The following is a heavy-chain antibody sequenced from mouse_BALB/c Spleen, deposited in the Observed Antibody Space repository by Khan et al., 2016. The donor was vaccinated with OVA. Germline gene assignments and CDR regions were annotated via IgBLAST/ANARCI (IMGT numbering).Heavy chain of an antibody. V-gene: IGHV9-2-1*01. CDR1: GYTFTDYS. CDR2: INTATGEP. J-gene: IGHJ3*01. Sequence: QIQLVQSGPELKKPGETVKISCKASGYTFTDYSMHWVKQAPGKGLNYMGWINTATGEPTYADDFKGRFAFSLETSASTAYLQINNLKNEDTATYFCARSDGYYGWFAYWGQGTLVTVSA. D-gene: IGHD2-3*01. CDR3: ARSDGYYGWFAY.